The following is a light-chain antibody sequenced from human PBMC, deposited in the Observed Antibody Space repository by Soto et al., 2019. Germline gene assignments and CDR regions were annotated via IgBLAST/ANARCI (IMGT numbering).Light chain of an antibody. CDR1: QSISSW. CDR3: QQYQSYSRT. J-gene: IGKJ1*01. Sequence: DIQMTQSPSTLSASVGDRVTITCRAGQSISSWLAWYQQKPGKAPKLLIYDASSLESGVPSRFSGSGSGTEFTLTISSLKPDDFATYYCQQYQSYSRTFGQGTKVE. V-gene: IGKV1-5*01. CDR2: DAS.